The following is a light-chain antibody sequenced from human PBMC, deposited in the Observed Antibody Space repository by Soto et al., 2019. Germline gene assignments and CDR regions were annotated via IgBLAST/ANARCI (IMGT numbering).Light chain of an antibody. CDR1: QSVSSN. CDR3: QQYEFWPIT. V-gene: IGKV3-15*01. Sequence: EIVMTQSIATLSVSPGERVTLSCRASQSVSSNLACYQQKPGHAPSLLIYGAFTRATGITAMFSGTESGKEFTITISLLHSEDFVLYYCQQYEFWPITFGQG. J-gene: IGKJ5*01. CDR2: GAF.